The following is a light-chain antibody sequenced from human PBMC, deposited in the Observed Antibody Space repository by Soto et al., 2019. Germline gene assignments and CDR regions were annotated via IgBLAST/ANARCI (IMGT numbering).Light chain of an antibody. CDR3: QHYGSSVYT. Sequence: ETVLTQSPGTLSLSPGERTTLSCRASQSVINSYLAWYQQKPGQAPRLLIYGASTRATGIPDRFSGSGSGTDFPLTISRLEPEDFAVYYCQHYGSSVYTFGQGTKLEIK. V-gene: IGKV3-20*01. CDR2: GAS. CDR1: QSVINSY. J-gene: IGKJ2*01.